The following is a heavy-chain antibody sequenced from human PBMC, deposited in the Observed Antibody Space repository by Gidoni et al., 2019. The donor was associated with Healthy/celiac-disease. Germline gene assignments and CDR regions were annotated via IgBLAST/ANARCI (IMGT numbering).Heavy chain of an antibody. V-gene: IGHV2-70*01. CDR2: IDWDDDK. J-gene: IGHJ5*02. D-gene: IGHD2-15*01. CDR1: GFSLSTSGMC. Sequence: QVTLRESGPALVKPTQTLTLTCTFSGFSLSTSGMCVSWIRQPPGKALEWLALIDWDDDKYYSTSLKTRLTISKDTSKNQVVLTMTNMDPVDTATYYCARTTLGYCSGGSCYGSGWFDPWGQGTLVTVSS. CDR3: ARTTLGYCSGGSCYGSGWFDP.